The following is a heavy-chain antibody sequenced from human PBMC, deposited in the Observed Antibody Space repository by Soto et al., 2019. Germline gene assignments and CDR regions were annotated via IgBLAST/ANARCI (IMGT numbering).Heavy chain of an antibody. CDR3: AKVLTVTDSYWYGMDV. V-gene: IGHV3-23*01. CDR2: ISKSGDRT. Sequence: GGSLRLSCAASGFSFSSYAMIWVRQAPGKGLEGISSISKSGDRTYYADSVKGRFTISRDNSKTALYMQMNSLRAEDTAIYYCAKVLTVTDSYWYGMDVWGQGTTVTVSS. CDR1: GFSFSSYA. J-gene: IGHJ6*02. D-gene: IGHD4-17*01.